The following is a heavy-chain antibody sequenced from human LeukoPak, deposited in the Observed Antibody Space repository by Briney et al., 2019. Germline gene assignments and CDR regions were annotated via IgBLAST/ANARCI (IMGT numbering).Heavy chain of an antibody. CDR3: ARDNKVDYDFWSGYSNGDYFDY. CDR2: ISAYNGNT. V-gene: IGHV1-18*01. J-gene: IGHJ4*02. D-gene: IGHD3-3*01. CDR1: GYTFTSYG. Sequence: ASVKVSCKASGYTFTSYGISWVRQAPGQGLEWMGWISAYNGNTNYVQKLQGRVTMTTDTSTSTAYMELRSLRSDDTAVYYCARDNKVDYDFWSGYSNGDYFDYWGQGTLVTVSS.